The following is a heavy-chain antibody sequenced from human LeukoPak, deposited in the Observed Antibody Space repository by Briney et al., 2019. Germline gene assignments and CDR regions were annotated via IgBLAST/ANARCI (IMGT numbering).Heavy chain of an antibody. Sequence: SGGSLRLSCAASGFTFSSYAMSWVRQAPGKGLEWVSTIRGSGGGTYYADSVKGRFTISRDNSKNTLYLQMNSLRDEDTALYYCAKAGIGVVGYFDYWGQGTLVTASS. CDR2: IRGSGGGT. D-gene: IGHD6-19*01. CDR3: AKAGIGVVGYFDY. J-gene: IGHJ4*02. V-gene: IGHV3-23*01. CDR1: GFTFSSYA.